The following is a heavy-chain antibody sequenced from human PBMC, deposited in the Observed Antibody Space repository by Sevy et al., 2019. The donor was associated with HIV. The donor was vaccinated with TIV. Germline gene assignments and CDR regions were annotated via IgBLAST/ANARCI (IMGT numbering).Heavy chain of an antibody. CDR3: ARVSRHYYGMDV. V-gene: IGHV3-48*01. J-gene: IGHJ6*02. D-gene: IGHD3-22*01. Sequence: GGSLRLSCAASGFTFSSYSMNWVRQAPGKGLEWVSYISSSSSTIYYADSVKDRFTISRDNAKNSLYLQMNSLRAEDTAVYYCARVSRHYYGMDVWGQGTTVTVSS. CDR1: GFTFSSYS. CDR2: ISSSSSTI.